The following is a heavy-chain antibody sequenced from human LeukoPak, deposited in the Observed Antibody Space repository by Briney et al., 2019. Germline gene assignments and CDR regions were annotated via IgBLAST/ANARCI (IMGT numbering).Heavy chain of an antibody. J-gene: IGHJ4*02. Sequence: PPQTLSLTCTVSGGSISSYYWSCVRQPPGEGLEWNGYIYYSGRTTTNTSLKGRVTRPVARSKNQFSLKLSSVTAADTAVYYCARVAEMATAALFDYWSQGTLVTVPS. CDR1: GGSISSYY. CDR2: IYYSGRT. CDR3: ARVAEMATAALFDY. D-gene: IGHD5-24*01. V-gene: IGHV4-59*01.